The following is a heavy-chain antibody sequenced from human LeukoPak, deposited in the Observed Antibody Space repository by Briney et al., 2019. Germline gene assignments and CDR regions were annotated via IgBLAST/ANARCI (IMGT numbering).Heavy chain of an antibody. CDR2: IYYSGST. CDR1: GGSISSSSYY. V-gene: IGHV4-39*01. D-gene: IGHD3-10*01. CDR3: ARLDMVRGVIGADAFDI. Sequence: SETLSLTCTVSGGSISSSSYYWGWIRQPPGKGLEWIGSIYYSGSTYYNPSLKSRVTISVDTSKNQFSLKLSPVTAADTAVYYCARLDMVRGVIGADAFDIWGQGTMVTVSS. J-gene: IGHJ3*02.